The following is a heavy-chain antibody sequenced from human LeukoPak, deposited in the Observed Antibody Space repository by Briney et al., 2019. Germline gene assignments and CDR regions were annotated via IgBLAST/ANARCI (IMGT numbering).Heavy chain of an antibody. V-gene: IGHV4-39*07. Sequence: SETLSLTCTVSGGSVNNYYWGWIRQPPGMGLDWIGIVYYSGSTYYNPSLQSRVTISIDTSKNQFSLKLRFVTAADTAVYYCARVRCSGGSCPYYYYYYYMDVWGKGTTVTVSS. CDR2: VYYSGST. CDR1: GGSVNNYY. CDR3: ARVRCSGGSCPYYYYYYYMDV. D-gene: IGHD2-15*01. J-gene: IGHJ6*03.